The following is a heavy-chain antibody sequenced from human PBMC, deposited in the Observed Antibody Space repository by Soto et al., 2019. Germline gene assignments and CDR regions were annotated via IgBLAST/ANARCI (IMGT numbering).Heavy chain of an antibody. CDR1: GFTFSSYA. Sequence: GGSLRLSCAASGFTFSSYAMSWVRQAPGKGLEWVSAISGSGGSTYYADSVKGRFTISRDNSKNTLYLQMNSLRAEDTAVYYCAKDDKLPSITIFGVVLAALFDYWGQGTLVTVSS. CDR2: ISGSGGST. CDR3: AKDDKLPSITIFGVVLAALFDY. D-gene: IGHD3-3*01. J-gene: IGHJ4*02. V-gene: IGHV3-23*01.